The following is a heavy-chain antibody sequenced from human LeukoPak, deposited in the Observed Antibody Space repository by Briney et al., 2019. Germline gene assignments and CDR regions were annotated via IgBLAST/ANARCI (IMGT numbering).Heavy chain of an antibody. V-gene: IGHV3-21*04. CDR2: I. CDR1: GFTFSSYS. J-gene: IGHJ4*02. Sequence: GGSLRLSCAASGFTFSSYSMNWVRQAPGKGLEWVSSIKGRFTISRDNAKNPLYLQMNSLRVEDTALYYCAKGLPKSSSSSWYTDWGQGTLVTVSS. CDR3: AKGLPKSSSSSWYTD. D-gene: IGHD2-2*02.